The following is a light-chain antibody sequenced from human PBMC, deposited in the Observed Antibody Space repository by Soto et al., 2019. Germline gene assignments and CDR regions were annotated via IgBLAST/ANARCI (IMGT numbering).Light chain of an antibody. CDR1: QSVSSSY. Sequence: EIVLTQSPGTLSLSPGERDTLSCRASQSVSSSYLAGYQQKPGQDPRLLIYGASSRATGIPDRFSGSGSGTDFTLTISRLEPEDFAVYYCQQYGISPTFGEGTKLEIK. CDR2: GAS. V-gene: IGKV3-20*01. J-gene: IGKJ2*01. CDR3: QQYGISPT.